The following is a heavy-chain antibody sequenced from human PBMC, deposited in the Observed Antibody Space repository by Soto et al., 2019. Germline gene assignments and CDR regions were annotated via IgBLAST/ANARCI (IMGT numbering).Heavy chain of an antibody. CDR2: ISGSGGST. CDR3: AKDPFAGLPPGDFYFDY. V-gene: IGHV3-23*01. CDR1: EFVYRGGG. Sequence: EFVYRGGGRICVHQAPGKGLEWVSAISGSGGSTYYADSVKGRFTISRDNSKNTLYLQMNSLRAEDTAVYYCAKDPFAGLPPGDFYFDYWGQGTLVTVSS. J-gene: IGHJ4*02. D-gene: IGHD2-21*01.